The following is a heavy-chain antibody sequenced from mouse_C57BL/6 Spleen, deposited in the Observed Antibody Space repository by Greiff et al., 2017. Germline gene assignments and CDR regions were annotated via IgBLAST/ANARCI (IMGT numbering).Heavy chain of an antibody. J-gene: IGHJ2*01. D-gene: IGHD1-1*01. CDR3: ASSLTTVVDY. CDR1: GYSFTSYW. V-gene: IGHV1-55*01. CDR2: ISPGSGST. Sequence: VQLQQPGAELVKPGASVKMSCKASGYSFTSYWITWVKQRHGQGLEWIGDISPGSGSTNYNEKFKSKATLTVDTSSSTAYMQLSSLTSEDSAVFYCASSLTTVVDYWGQGTTLTVSS.